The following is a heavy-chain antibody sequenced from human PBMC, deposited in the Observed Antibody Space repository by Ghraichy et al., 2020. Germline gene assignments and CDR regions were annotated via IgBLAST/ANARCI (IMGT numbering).Heavy chain of an antibody. D-gene: IGHD3-16*02. Sequence: SETLSLTCTVSGDAISNSPYNWGWIRQPPGKGLEWLGTIHFSSETETTYYNPSLKSRVTISVDMSKKQIFLKLTSVTAADTAMYYCARHEDVVVIPIGIVRDSFQVWGQGTLVNVSS. J-gene: IGHJ3*01. CDR1: GDAISNSPYN. CDR3: ARHEDVVVIPIGIVRDSFQV. V-gene: IGHV4-39*01. CDR2: IHFSSETETT.